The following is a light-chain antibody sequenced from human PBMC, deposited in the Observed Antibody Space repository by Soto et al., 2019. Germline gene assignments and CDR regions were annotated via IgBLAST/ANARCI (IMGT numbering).Light chain of an antibody. V-gene: IGKV3-15*01. CDR3: QQYINWPVYT. CDR1: QSVGSS. J-gene: IGKJ2*01. CDR2: GAF. Sequence: EIVMTQSPATLSVSPGEGATLSCRASQSVGSSLAWYQQKPGQAPRILIYGAFTRVTGIPARFSGSGSGTEVTLTISSLQSEDFAVYYCQQYINWPVYTFGQGTKLEIK.